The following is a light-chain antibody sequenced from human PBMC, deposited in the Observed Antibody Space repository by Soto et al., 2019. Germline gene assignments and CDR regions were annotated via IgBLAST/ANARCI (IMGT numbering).Light chain of an antibody. CDR2: GAS. Sequence: EIVMTQSPATLSVSPGERATLSCRASQSIGNNLAWYQHKPGQAPSLLIYGASTRASGVPVRFSGSGSKTEFTLTISSLQAEDLAVYYCQQYNNWPPWTFGQGTKVDIK. CDR1: QSIGNN. J-gene: IGKJ1*01. CDR3: QQYNNWPPWT. V-gene: IGKV3-15*01.